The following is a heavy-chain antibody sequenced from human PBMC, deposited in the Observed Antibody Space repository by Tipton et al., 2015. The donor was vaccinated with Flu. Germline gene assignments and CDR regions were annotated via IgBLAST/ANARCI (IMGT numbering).Heavy chain of an antibody. Sequence: QLVQSGAEVKKPGASVRVSCRASGYTVTDYYIHWVRQAPGQGLEWMGWINPNSGGRKDAQKFQGRVSMTWDTSISTVYMELSRLKSDDTAVYYCARRSWDYWGKGTLVIVSS. CDR3: ARRSWDY. V-gene: IGHV1-2*02. CDR1: GYTVTDYY. J-gene: IGHJ4*02. CDR2: INPNSGGR.